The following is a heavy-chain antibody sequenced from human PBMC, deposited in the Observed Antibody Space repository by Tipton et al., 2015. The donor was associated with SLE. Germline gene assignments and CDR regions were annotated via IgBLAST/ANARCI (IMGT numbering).Heavy chain of an antibody. J-gene: IGHJ4*02. Sequence: LRLSCTVSGHSISTTYYWGWIRQPPGKGLEWIGNIYHSGSTFYNPSLESRVTLSVDTSKNQFSLKLSSVTAADTAVYYCARVTMYQGVAHWGPGTLVTVSS. CDR1: GHSISTTYY. V-gene: IGHV4-38-2*02. CDR3: ARVTMYQGVAH. CDR2: IYHSGST. D-gene: IGHD3-10*01.